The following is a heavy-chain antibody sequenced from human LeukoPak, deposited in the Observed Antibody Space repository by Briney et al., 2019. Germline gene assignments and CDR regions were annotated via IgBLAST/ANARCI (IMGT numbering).Heavy chain of an antibody. V-gene: IGHV3-23*01. Sequence: QPGGSLRLSCAASGFTFSSYAMSWVRQAPGKGLQWVSALTDSGRSTYYADSVKGRFTISRDNSKNTLYLQMNSLRAEDTAVYYCARAVDGSGSPFDYWGQGTLVTVSS. J-gene: IGHJ4*02. CDR2: LTDSGRST. CDR1: GFTFSSYA. CDR3: ARAVDGSGSPFDY. D-gene: IGHD3-10*01.